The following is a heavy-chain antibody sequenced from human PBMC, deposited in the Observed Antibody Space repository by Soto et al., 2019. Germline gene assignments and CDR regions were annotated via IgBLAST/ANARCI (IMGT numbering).Heavy chain of an antibody. Sequence: QVQLVESGGGLVKPGGSLRLSCVASGFTFSDHYMSWIRQAPGKGLEWISFIGTSETTMYYTDSVMGRFTISRDNAKNSLLLQMNSLRADDTALYYCARGGVYFDYWGQGILVTASS. CDR2: IGTSETTM. CDR3: ARGGVYFDY. V-gene: IGHV3-11*01. J-gene: IGHJ4*02. CDR1: GFTFSDHY.